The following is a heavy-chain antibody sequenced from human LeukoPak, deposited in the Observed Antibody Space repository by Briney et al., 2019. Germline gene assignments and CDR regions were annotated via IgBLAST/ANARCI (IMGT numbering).Heavy chain of an antibody. CDR3: ARTYCSGGSCYFAGFDY. CDR2: IYPGDSDT. J-gene: IGHJ4*02. CDR1: GYSFTSYW. D-gene: IGHD2-15*01. V-gene: IGHV5-51*01. Sequence: TGESLKISCKGSGYSFTSYWIGWVRQMPGKGLEWMGIIYPGDSDTRYSPSFQGQVTISADKSIGTAYLQWSSLKASDTAMYYCARTYCSGGSCYFAGFDYWGQGTLVTVSS.